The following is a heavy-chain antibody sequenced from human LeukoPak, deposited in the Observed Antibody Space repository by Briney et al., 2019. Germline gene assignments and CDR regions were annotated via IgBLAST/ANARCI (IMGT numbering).Heavy chain of an antibody. CDR3: ARDDDYNPLVH. CDR1: GGTFSSYA. V-gene: IGHV1-18*01. Sequence: ASVKVSCKASGGTFSSYAISWVRQAPGQGLEWMGWISTNNGDTKYGKKFQGRVIMTTDTSTSTTYMEVRSLRSDDTAVYYCARDDDYNPLVHWGQGTLVTVSS. CDR2: ISTNNGDT. D-gene: IGHD4/OR15-4a*01. J-gene: IGHJ4*02.